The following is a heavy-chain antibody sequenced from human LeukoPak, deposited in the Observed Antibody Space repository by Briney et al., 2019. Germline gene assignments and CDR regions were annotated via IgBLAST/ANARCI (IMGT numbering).Heavy chain of an antibody. D-gene: IGHD3-10*01. CDR3: AKLSDGSGLPYYFDS. V-gene: IGHV3-74*01. CDR2: INSDGSST. CDR1: GFTFSRYW. J-gene: IGHJ4*02. Sequence: GGSLRLSCAASGFTFSRYWMHWVRQAPGKGLVWVSRINSDGSSTTYADSVKGRFTISRDNPKNTLYLQMNSLRAEDTAIYICAKLSDGSGLPYYFDSWGQGTLVTVS.